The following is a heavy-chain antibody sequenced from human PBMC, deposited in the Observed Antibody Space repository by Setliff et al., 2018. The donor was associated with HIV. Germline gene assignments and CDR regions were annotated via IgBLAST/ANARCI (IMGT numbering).Heavy chain of an antibody. D-gene: IGHD3-16*01. CDR2: IHTTGST. Sequence: SETLSLTCSVSGDSISSGSYYWSWIRLPAGKGLEWIGQIHTTGSTNYNPSLKSRVTISMDTSKNQFSLNLSSVTATDTAVYYCAKRTFGSGRLDPWGQGTRVTVSS. CDR3: AKRTFGSGRLDP. J-gene: IGHJ5*02. CDR1: GDSISSGSYY. V-gene: IGHV4-61*09.